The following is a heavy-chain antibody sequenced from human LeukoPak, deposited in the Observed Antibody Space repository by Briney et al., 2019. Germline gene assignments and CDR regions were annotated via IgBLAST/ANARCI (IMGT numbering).Heavy chain of an antibody. D-gene: IGHD3-10*01. Sequence: PGGSLRLSCAASGFTFNTYGMHWVRHAPGKGLEWVAVIRYDGTEKYYSDSVKGRFTISRDNSQNTLYLQMNSLRVEDTAVYYCARDRFGPTENWGQGTLATVSS. CDR1: GFTFNTYG. V-gene: IGHV3-33*01. J-gene: IGHJ4*02. CDR3: ARDRFGPTEN. CDR2: IRYDGTEK.